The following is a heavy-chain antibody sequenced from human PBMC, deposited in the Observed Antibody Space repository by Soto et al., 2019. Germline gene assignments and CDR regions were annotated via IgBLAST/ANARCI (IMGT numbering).Heavy chain of an antibody. D-gene: IGHD2-15*01. CDR2: IIPIFGTA. CDR3: ARVRGYCSGGSCRYYYYYGMDV. Sequence: SVKVSCKASGGTFSSYAISWVRQAPGQGLEWMGGIIPIFGTANYAQKFQGRVTITADESTSTAYMELSSLRSEDTAVYYCARVRGYCSGGSCRYYYYYGMDVWSQGTTVTVSS. J-gene: IGHJ6*02. CDR1: GGTFSSYA. V-gene: IGHV1-69*13.